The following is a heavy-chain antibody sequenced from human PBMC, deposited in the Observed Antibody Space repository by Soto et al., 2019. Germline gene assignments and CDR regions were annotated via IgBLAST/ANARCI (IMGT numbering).Heavy chain of an antibody. CDR1: GASISGFY. J-gene: IGHJ5*02. CDR3: VRDGTKTLRDWFDP. Sequence: PSETLSLTCTVSGASISGFYWSWIRKSAGKGLEWIGRIYATGTTDYNPSLNSRVMMSVDTSKKQFSLKLRSVTAADTAVYYCVRDGTKTLRDWFDPWGKG. CDR2: IYATGTT. D-gene: IGHD1-1*01. V-gene: IGHV4-4*07.